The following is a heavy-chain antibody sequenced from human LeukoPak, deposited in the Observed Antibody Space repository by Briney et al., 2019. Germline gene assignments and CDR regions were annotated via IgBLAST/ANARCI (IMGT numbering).Heavy chain of an antibody. D-gene: IGHD1-26*01. CDR3: ARPGRPRYSGSYYWFDP. CDR1: GDSISTTTYY. CDR2: ILYSGGT. Sequence: SETLSLTCAVSGDSISTTTYYWSWIRQAPGKGLEWLGGILYSGGTYSNPSLKSRVTLSVDTARSQFSLKLSSVTAADTAVYYCARPGRPRYSGSYYWFDPWGQGTLVTVSS. J-gene: IGHJ5*02. V-gene: IGHV4-39*07.